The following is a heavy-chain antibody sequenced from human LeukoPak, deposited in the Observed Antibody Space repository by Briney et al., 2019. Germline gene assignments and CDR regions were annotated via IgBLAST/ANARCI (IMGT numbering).Heavy chain of an antibody. J-gene: IGHJ4*02. D-gene: IGHD1-26*01. CDR1: GFTFSSYS. CDR3: ARDRSGSWHFDS. Sequence: GGSLRLSCAASGFTFSSYSMNWVRQAPGKGLEWVSYISSSSSTIYYADSVKGRFTISRDNAKNSLYLQVNSLRDEDTAVYYCARDRSGSWHFDSWGQGTLVTVSS. V-gene: IGHV3-48*02. CDR2: ISSSSSTI.